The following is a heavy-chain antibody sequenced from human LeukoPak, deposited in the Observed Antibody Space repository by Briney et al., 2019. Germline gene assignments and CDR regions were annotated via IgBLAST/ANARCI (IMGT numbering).Heavy chain of an antibody. J-gene: IGHJ4*02. CDR3: ARARGRIWADY. D-gene: IGHD3-16*01. V-gene: IGHV3-7*01. Sequence: GGSLRLSCAASGFTFSSYWMSWVRQAPGKGLEWVANINQDGSEKYYVDSVKGRFTISRDNTKNSLYLQMNSLRAEDTAVYYCARARGRIWADYWGQGTLVTVSS. CDR1: GFTFSSYW. CDR2: INQDGSEK.